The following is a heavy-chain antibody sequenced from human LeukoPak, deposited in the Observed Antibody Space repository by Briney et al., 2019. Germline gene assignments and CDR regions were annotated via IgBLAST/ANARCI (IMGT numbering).Heavy chain of an antibody. CDR2: ISGSGGDT. CDR3: AKDQWDYGDYFDY. V-gene: IGHV3-23*01. D-gene: IGHD3-16*01. CDR1: GFTFSSYA. Sequence: PGGSLRLSCAASGFTFSSYAMSWVRQAPGKGLEWVSSISGSGGDTYYADSVKGRFTISRDNSKNTLYPQMNSLRAEDTAVYYCAKDQWDYGDYFDYWGQGTLVTVSS. J-gene: IGHJ4*02.